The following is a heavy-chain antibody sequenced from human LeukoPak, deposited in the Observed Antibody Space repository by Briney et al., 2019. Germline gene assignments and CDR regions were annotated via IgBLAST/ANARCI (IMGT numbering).Heavy chain of an antibody. CDR1: GGSFSGYY. Sequence: PSETLSLTCAVYGGSFSGYYWSWIRQPPGKGLEWIGEINHSGSTNYNPSLKSRVTISVDTSKNQFSLKLSSVTAADTAVYYCARSFMVRGHRGDYWGQGTLVTVSS. D-gene: IGHD3-10*01. V-gene: IGHV4-34*01. J-gene: IGHJ4*02. CDR2: INHSGST. CDR3: ARSFMVRGHRGDY.